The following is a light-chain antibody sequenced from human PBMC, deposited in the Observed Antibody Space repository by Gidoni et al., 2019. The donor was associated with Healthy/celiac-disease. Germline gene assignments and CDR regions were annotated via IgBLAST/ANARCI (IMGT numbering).Light chain of an antibody. Sequence: DLVMTRSPVSLPVTAGERASISCRSSQSLLHSNGYNYLDWYLQKPGQSPQLLIYLGPNRASGVPDRFSVSGSGTDFTLKISRVEAEEVGVYYCMQALQTPRAFXGXTKVEIK. V-gene: IGKV2-28*01. CDR2: LGP. CDR3: MQALQTPRA. J-gene: IGKJ4*01. CDR1: QSLLHSNGYNY.